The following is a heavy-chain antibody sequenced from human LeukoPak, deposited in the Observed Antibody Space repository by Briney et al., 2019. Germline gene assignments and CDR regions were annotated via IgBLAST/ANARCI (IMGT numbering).Heavy chain of an antibody. D-gene: IGHD6-6*01. CDR1: GGSISSSDW. CDR2: FYYSGNT. V-gene: IGHV4-39*01. J-gene: IGHJ6*03. Sequence: SETLSLTCAVSGGSISSSDWWTWVRQPPGKGLDWIGSFYYSGNTYYNPSLKSRVTISVDTSKNQFSLKLSSVTAADTAVYYYVEVSRPGLYYFYYMDVWGKGTTVTVS. CDR3: VEVSRPGLYYFYYMDV.